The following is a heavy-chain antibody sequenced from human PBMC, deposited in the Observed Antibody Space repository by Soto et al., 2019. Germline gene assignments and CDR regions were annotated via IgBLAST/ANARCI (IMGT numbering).Heavy chain of an antibody. CDR2: IYYSGNT. CDR1: GGSISSSSYY. J-gene: IGHJ4*02. Sequence: QLQLQESGPGLVKPSETLSLTCTVSGGSISSSSYYWGWIRQPPGKGLEWIGSIYYSGNTYYNPSLNSRGTISVDTSKNQFSLKLSSVTAADTAVYYCARHVAGYSSGLDYWGQGTLVTVSS. CDR3: ARHVAGYSSGLDY. D-gene: IGHD6-19*01. V-gene: IGHV4-39*01.